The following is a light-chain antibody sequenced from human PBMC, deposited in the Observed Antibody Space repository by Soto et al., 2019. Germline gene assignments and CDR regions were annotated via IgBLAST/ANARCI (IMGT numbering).Light chain of an antibody. CDR3: QQYGSSSYT. Sequence: EIVLTQSPATLSLYPGERATLSCRASQSVSSHYLAWYQQKPAEAPRLLIYGASNRATGIPDRFSGRGSGTDFTLTISRLEPEDFAVYYCQQYGSSSYTFGRGTKLEIK. CDR1: QSVSSHY. V-gene: IGKV3-20*01. CDR2: GAS. J-gene: IGKJ2*01.